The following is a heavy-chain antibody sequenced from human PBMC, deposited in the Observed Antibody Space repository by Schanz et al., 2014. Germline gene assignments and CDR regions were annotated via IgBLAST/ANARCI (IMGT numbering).Heavy chain of an antibody. J-gene: IGHJ4*02. CDR2: IYQSGKT. Sequence: QVQLQESGPGLVKPSGTLSLTCTVSGGSIISNNWWTWVRQPPGKGLEWIGGIYQSGKTTYDPSLKSRLPVSMDKSSTQFSLRLTSVTAADTAVYFCAGRPVRARSGGLDSWGQGTLVTVSS. D-gene: IGHD6-19*01. V-gene: IGHV4-4*02. CDR1: GGSIISNNW. CDR3: AGRPVRARSGGLDS.